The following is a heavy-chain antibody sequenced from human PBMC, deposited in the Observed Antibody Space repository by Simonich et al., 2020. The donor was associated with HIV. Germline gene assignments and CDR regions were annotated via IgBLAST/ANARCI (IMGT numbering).Heavy chain of an antibody. J-gene: IGHJ4*02. CDR2: NNHSGST. V-gene: IGHV4-34*01. CDR1: GGSFSGYY. D-gene: IGHD4-17*01. Sequence: QVQLQQWGAGLLKPSETLSLTCAVYGGSFSGYYWSWIRQPPGKGREGIGENNHSGSTNYNPSLKSRVTISVDTSKNQFSLKLSSVTAADTAVYYCARRHPTTVTTPYFDYWGQGTLVTVSS. CDR3: ARRHPTTVTTPYFDY.